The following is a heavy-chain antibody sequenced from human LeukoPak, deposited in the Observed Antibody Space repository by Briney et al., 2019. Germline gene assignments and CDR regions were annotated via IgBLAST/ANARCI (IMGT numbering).Heavy chain of an antibody. D-gene: IGHD6-19*01. J-gene: IGHJ4*02. CDR1: AFTFSRYD. CDR2: ISGSGDSA. Sequence: GGSLRLSCAASAFTFSRYDMSWVRQAPGKGLDWVSSISGSGDSAYYADSVKGRFTIPSDNSKNTLYLQMNSLRADDTAVYYCAKDFDTGWYPPYYFDYWGQGTLVTVSS. V-gene: IGHV3-23*01. CDR3: AKDFDTGWYPPYYFDY.